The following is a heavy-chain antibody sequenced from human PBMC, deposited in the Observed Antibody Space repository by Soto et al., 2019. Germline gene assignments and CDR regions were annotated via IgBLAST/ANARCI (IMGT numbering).Heavy chain of an antibody. V-gene: IGHV4-30-4*01. CDR3: ARGYDFWSGPAYRLDV. D-gene: IGHD3-3*01. J-gene: IGHJ6*02. CDR2: MSYSGST. CDR1: GGSISSGDYY. Sequence: PSETLSLTCTVSGGSISSGDYYWSWIRQPPGKGLEWIGYMSYSGSTYYNPSLKSRVTISVDTSKNQFSLKLGSVTAADTAVYYCARGYDFWSGPAYRLDVWGQGTTVTVSS.